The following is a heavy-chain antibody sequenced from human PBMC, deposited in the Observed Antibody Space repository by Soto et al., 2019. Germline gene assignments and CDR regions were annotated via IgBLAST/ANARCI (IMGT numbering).Heavy chain of an antibody. CDR1: GGSISSYY. CDR3: ARARCSGGSCSPGGPPPDAFDI. Sequence: SDTLSLTCTVSGGSISSYYWSWIRQPPGKGLEWIGYIYYSGSTNYNPSLKSRVTISVDTSKNQFPLKLSSVTAADTAVYYCARARCSGGSCSPGGPPPDAFDIWGQGTMVTVSS. J-gene: IGHJ3*02. CDR2: IYYSGST. D-gene: IGHD2-15*01. V-gene: IGHV4-59*01.